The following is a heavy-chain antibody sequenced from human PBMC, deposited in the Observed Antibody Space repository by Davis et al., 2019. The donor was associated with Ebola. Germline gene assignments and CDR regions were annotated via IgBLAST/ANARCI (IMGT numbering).Heavy chain of an antibody. V-gene: IGHV3-23*01. Sequence: PGGSLRLSCVASGFNFNGYSMSWVRQAPGKGLEWVSTTAGGGYTYYADSMKGRFTASRDNSRNTLYLQMNNLRSEDTAVYYCAKEGQVAGHSYFDSWGQGTLVTVSS. CDR2: TAGGGYT. CDR1: GFNFNGYS. J-gene: IGHJ4*02. CDR3: AKEGQVAGHSYFDS.